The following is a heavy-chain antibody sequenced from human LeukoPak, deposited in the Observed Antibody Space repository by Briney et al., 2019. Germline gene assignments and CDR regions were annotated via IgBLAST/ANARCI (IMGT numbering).Heavy chain of an antibody. CDR1: GGSISSYY. V-gene: IGHV4-4*07. CDR2: IYTSGST. CDR3: AREEGSRHDILTGIFGGIGYFDY. Sequence: SETLSLTCTVSGGSISSYYWSWIRQPAGKGLEWIGRIYTSGSTNYNPSLKSRVTMSVDTSKNQFSLKLSSVTAADTAVYYCAREEGSRHDILTGIFGGIGYFDYWGQGTLVTVSS. D-gene: IGHD3-9*01. J-gene: IGHJ4*02.